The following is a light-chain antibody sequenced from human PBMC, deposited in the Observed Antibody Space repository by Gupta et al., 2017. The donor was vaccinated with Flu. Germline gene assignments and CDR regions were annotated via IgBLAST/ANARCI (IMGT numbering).Light chain of an antibody. J-gene: IGKJ4*01. V-gene: IGKV3-11*01. CDR1: QSVSTY. Sequence: ERATLSCRASQSVSTYLAWYQQKPGQAPRLLIYDASNRATGIPARFSGSGSGTDFTLTISSLEPEDFAVYYCQQRGSWPPLTFGGGTKVEIK. CDR2: DAS. CDR3: QQRGSWPPLT.